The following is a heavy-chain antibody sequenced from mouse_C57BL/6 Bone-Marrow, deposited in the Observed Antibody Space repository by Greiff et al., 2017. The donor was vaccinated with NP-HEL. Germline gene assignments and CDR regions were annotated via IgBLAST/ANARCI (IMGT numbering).Heavy chain of an antibody. Sequence: QVQLQQSGAELVRPGTSVKMSCKASGYTFTNYWIGWAKQRPGHGLEWIGDIYPGGGSTNYNEKFKSKATLTVDKSSSTAYMQLSSLTSEDSAVYYCARRGITTVSSFDYWGQGTTLTVSS. V-gene: IGHV1-63*01. CDR1: GYTFTNYW. J-gene: IGHJ2*01. D-gene: IGHD1-1*01. CDR2: IYPGGGST. CDR3: ARRGITTVSSFDY.